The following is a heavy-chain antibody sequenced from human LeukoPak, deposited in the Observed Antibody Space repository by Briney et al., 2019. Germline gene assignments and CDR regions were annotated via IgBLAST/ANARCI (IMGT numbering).Heavy chain of an antibody. CDR2: INAGDGNI. Sequence: GASVKVSCKASGYTFTNYALHWVRQATGQRLEWMGWINAGDGNIKYSQDFQGRVTITRDTSASTAYMDLSSLRSEDVAVYYCARDVSVATYYFDDWGQGTLVTVSS. D-gene: IGHD5-12*01. CDR1: GYTFTNYA. J-gene: IGHJ4*02. CDR3: ARDVSVATYYFDD. V-gene: IGHV1-3*03.